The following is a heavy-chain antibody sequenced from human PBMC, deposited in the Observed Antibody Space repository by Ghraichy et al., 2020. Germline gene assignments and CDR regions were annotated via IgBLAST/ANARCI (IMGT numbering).Heavy chain of an antibody. D-gene: IGHD3-3*01. Sequence: SETLSLTCTVSGGSISSYYCSWIRQPAGKGLEWIGRIYTSGSTNYNPSLKSRVTMSVDTSKNQFSLKLSSVTAADTAVYYCARDPSFERFGDRNWFDPWGQGTLVTVSS. V-gene: IGHV4-4*07. CDR1: GGSISSYY. J-gene: IGHJ5*02. CDR3: ARDPSFERFGDRNWFDP. CDR2: IYTSGST.